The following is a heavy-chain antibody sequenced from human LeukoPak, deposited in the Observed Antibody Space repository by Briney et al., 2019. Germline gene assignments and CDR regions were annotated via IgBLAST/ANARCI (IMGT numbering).Heavy chain of an antibody. CDR1: GFTFSSYG. J-gene: IGHJ3*02. D-gene: IGHD1-26*01. Sequence: GGSLRLSCAASGFTFSSYGMHWVRQAPGKGLEWVAVIWYDGSNKYYADSVKGRFTIPRDNSKNTLYLQMNSLRAEDTAVYYCARDGPTTAANAFDIWGQGTMVTVSS. CDR3: ARDGPTTAANAFDI. V-gene: IGHV3-33*01. CDR2: IWYDGSNK.